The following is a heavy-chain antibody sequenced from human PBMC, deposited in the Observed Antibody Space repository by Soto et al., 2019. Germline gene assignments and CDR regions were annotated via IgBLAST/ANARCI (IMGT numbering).Heavy chain of an antibody. J-gene: IGHJ5*02. CDR3: ARAPSSPHFTILITGWFDP. Sequence: SETLSLTCTVSGGSISSGSYYWDWIRQPPGKGLEWIGYIYYSGSTYYNPSLKSRVTISVDTSKNQFSLKLSSVTAADTAVYYCARAPSSPHFTILITGWFDPWGQGTLVTVSS. CDR1: GGSISSGSYY. V-gene: IGHV4-30-4*08. CDR2: IYYSGST. D-gene: IGHD3-16*01.